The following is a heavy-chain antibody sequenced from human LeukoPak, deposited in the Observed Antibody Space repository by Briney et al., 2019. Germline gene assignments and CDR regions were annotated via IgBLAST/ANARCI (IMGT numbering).Heavy chain of an antibody. CDR3: AREYTMVRGAIKGSDAFDI. V-gene: IGHV1-46*01. Sequence: ASVKVSCKASGYTFTSYYMHWVRQAPGQGLEWMGIINPSGGSTSYAQKFQGRVTMTRDTSTSTVYMELSSLRSEDTAVYYCAREYTMVRGAIKGSDAFDIWGQGTMVTVSS. CDR1: GYTFTSYY. CDR2: INPSGGST. J-gene: IGHJ3*02. D-gene: IGHD3-10*01.